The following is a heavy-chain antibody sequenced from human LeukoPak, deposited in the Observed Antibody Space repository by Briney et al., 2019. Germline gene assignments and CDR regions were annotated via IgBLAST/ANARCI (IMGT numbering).Heavy chain of an antibody. V-gene: IGHV4-61*02. D-gene: IGHD3-22*01. Sequence: PSDTLSLLCTVSGGSISSGSYYWTSIRQPAAKVLDWIGRNYTSGSSNYNPSLKSRVTISVDTSKNQISLKLSSVTAADTAVYYCARSVIYYYDSSGSHEYFDLWGRGTLVTVSS. J-gene: IGHJ2*01. CDR1: GGSISSGSYY. CDR2: NYTSGSS. CDR3: ARSVIYYYDSSGSHEYFDL.